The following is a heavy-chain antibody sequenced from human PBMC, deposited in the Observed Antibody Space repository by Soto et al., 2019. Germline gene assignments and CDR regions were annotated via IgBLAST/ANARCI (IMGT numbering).Heavy chain of an antibody. V-gene: IGHV3-48*02. D-gene: IGHD6-6*01. CDR1: GFSFSTYS. CDR2: ISSRSYTI. CDR3: ARGGSSSDNDMDV. Sequence: EVQLVESGGGLVQPGVSLRLSCAASGFSFSTYSMNWVRQAPGKGLEWVSYISSRSYTIYYIDSVKGRFTISRDNAKSSLYLQMNSLRDVDTAVYYCARGGSSSDNDMDVWGQGTTVTVYS. J-gene: IGHJ6*02.